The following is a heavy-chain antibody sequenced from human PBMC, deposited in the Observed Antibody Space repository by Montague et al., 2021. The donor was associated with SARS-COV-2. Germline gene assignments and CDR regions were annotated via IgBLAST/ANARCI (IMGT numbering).Heavy chain of an antibody. Sequence: SLRLSCAASGFIFSDYYMTWVRQAPGKGLEWVSYISSSGTFIYYADSLKGRFTISRDNAKNSLYLQMNSLTAEDTAVCYCGRDAKATVYWGQGTLVTVSS. D-gene: IGHD1-1*01. J-gene: IGHJ4*02. CDR3: GRDAKATVY. V-gene: IGHV3-11*01. CDR2: ISSSGTFI. CDR1: GFIFSDYY.